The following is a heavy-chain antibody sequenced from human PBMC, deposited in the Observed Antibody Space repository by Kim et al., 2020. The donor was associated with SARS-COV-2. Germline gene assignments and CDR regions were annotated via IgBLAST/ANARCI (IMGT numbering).Heavy chain of an antibody. CDR3: ARSAVKAFDI. CDR2: NK. D-gene: IGHD4-17*01. Sequence: NKYYADSVKGRFTISRDNSKNTLYLQMNSLRAEDTAVYYCARSAVKAFDIWGQGTMVTVSS. V-gene: IGHV3-33*01. J-gene: IGHJ3*02.